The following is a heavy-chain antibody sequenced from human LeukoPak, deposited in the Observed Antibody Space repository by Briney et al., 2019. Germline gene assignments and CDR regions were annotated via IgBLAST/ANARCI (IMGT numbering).Heavy chain of an antibody. J-gene: IGHJ4*02. V-gene: IGHV4-34*01. Sequence: PSETLSLTCAVYGGSFSGYYWSWIRQPPGKGLEWIGEINHSGSTNYNPSLKSRVTISVDTSKNQFSLKLSSVTAADTAVYYCARGPPTFGGVIVIPGYDYWGQGTLVTVSS. D-gene: IGHD3-16*02. CDR1: GGSFSGYY. CDR2: INHSGST. CDR3: ARGPPTFGGVIVIPGYDY.